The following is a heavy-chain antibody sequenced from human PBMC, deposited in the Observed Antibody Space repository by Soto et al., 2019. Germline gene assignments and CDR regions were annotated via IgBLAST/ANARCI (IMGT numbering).Heavy chain of an antibody. CDR3: ARGKYYYGSGSYTDFDY. CDR2: INHSGST. Sequence: PSETLSLTCAVYGGSSSGYYWSWIRQPPGKGLEWIGEINHSGSTNYNPSLKSRVTISVDTSKNQFSLKLSSVTAADTAVYYCARGKYYYGSGSYTDFDYWGQGTLVTVSS. D-gene: IGHD3-10*01. CDR1: GGSSSGYY. J-gene: IGHJ4*02. V-gene: IGHV4-34*01.